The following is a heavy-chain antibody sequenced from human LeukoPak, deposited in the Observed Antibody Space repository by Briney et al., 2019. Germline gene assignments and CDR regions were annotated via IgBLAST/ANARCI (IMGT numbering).Heavy chain of an antibody. V-gene: IGHV1-18*01. CDR1: GYTFTSYG. J-gene: IGHJ4*02. Sequence: ASVKVSCKASGYTFTSYGISWVRQAPGQGLEWMGWISAYNGNTNYAQELQGRVTMTTDTSTSTAYMELRSLRSEDTGMYYCAKIAARDTGEGYWGQGTPVTVSS. CDR3: AKIAARDTGEGY. D-gene: IGHD6-6*01. CDR2: ISAYNGNT.